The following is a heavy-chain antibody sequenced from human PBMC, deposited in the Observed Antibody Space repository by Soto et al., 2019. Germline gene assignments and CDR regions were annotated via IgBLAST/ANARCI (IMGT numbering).Heavy chain of an antibody. V-gene: IGHV1-3*01. J-gene: IGHJ3*02. CDR2: INAXNXNX. CDR1: GYTFTSYA. Sequence: ASVKFSCKASGYTFTSYAMHWVRQAPGQRLEWMGWINAXNXNXKYSXKFQGRVTITRDTSASTAYMELSSLRSEDTAVYYCARDMSGHIAVAGTGDAFDIWGQGTMVTVSS. CDR3: ARDMSGHIAVAGTGDAFDI. D-gene: IGHD6-19*01.